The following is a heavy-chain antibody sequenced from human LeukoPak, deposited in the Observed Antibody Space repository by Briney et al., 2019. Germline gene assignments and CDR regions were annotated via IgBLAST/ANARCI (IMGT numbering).Heavy chain of an antibody. V-gene: IGHV4-59*12. CDR1: GGSISSYY. D-gene: IGHD3-22*01. J-gene: IGHJ3*02. CDR2: IYYSGST. Sequence: SETLSLTCTVSGGSISSYYWSWIRQPPGKGLEWIGYIYYSGSTSYNPSLKSRVTILVDTSKNQFSLKLSSVTAADTAVYYCASAMIGVPDDAFDIWGQGTMVTVSS. CDR3: ASAMIGVPDDAFDI.